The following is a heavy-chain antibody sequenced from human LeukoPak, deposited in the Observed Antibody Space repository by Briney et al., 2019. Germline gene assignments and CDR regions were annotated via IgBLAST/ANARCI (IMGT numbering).Heavy chain of an antibody. CDR3: ARQTYYYDSSGYYYGRYFDY. CDR1: GGSISSSSYY. V-gene: IGHV4-39*01. D-gene: IGHD3-22*01. CDR2: IYYSGST. Sequence: SETLSLTCTVSGGSISSSSYYWGWIRQPPGRGLEWIGSIYYSGSTYYNSSLKSRVTISVDTSKNQFSLKLSSVTAADTAVYYCARQTYYYDSSGYYYGRYFDYWGQGTLVTVSS. J-gene: IGHJ4*02.